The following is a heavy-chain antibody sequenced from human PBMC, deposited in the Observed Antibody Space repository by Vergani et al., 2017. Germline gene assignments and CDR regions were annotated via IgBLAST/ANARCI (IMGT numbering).Heavy chain of an antibody. V-gene: IGHV3-21*01. CDR1: GFTFSSYS. J-gene: IGHJ3*02. CDR2: ISSSSSYI. CDR3: ARDYTYYYDSSGYYFHDAFDI. Sequence: EVQLLESGGGLVQPGGSLRLSCAASGFTFSSYSMNWVRQAPGKGLEWVSSISSSSSYIYYADSVKGRFTISRDNAKNSLYLQMNSLRAEDTAVYYCARDYTYYYDSSGYYFHDAFDIWGQGTMVTVSS. D-gene: IGHD3-22*01.